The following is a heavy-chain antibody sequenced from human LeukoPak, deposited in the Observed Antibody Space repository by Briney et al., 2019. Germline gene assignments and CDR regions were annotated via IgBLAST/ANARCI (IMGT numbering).Heavy chain of an antibody. D-gene: IGHD3-10*01. CDR3: ARDANYYGSGSYLDY. Sequence: GGSLRLSCAASGFTFSSYSMNWVRQAPGKGLEWVSSISSSSSYIYYADSVKGRFTISRDNAKNSLYLQMNSLRAEDTAVYYCARDANYYGSGSYLDYWGQGTLVTVSS. CDR2: ISSSSSYI. J-gene: IGHJ4*02. V-gene: IGHV3-21*01. CDR1: GFTFSSYS.